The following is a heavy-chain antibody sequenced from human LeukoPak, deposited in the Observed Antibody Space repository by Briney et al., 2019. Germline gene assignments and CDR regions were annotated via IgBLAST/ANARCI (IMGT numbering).Heavy chain of an antibody. Sequence: GGSLRLSCAASGFTFSSYWMSWVRQTPGKGLEWVANIRPDGSEEQYVDSTKGRFSISRDNAKNSLYLQMNSLRAEDTAVYYCARRFGAARDDYMDVWGKGTTVTVSS. CDR3: ARRFGAARDDYMDV. CDR1: GFTFSSYW. CDR2: IRPDGSEE. V-gene: IGHV3-7*01. D-gene: IGHD3-16*01. J-gene: IGHJ6*03.